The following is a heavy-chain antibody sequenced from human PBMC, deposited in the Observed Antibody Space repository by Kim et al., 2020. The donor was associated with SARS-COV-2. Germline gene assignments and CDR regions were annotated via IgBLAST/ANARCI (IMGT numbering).Heavy chain of an antibody. Sequence: GGSLRLSCAASGFIFSSYAMHWVRQAPGKGLEWVAVISYDGSNKYYADSVKGRFTISRDNSKNTLYLQMNSLIAEDTAVYYCARLQSWVLPGGYWGQGTL. D-gene: IGHD1-26*01. CDR2: ISYDGSNK. CDR3: ARLQSWVLPGGY. V-gene: IGHV3-30*04. CDR1: GFIFSSYA. J-gene: IGHJ4*02.